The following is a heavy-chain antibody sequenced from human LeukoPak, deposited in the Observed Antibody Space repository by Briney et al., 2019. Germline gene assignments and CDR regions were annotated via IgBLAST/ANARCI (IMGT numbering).Heavy chain of an antibody. V-gene: IGHV3-23*01. CDR2: ISGSGGST. CDR3: AKNHCGGDCYLDFDY. Sequence: PGGSLRLSCAASGFTFSSYAMSWVRQAPGKGLEWVSAISGSGGSTYYADSVKGRFTISRDNSKNTLYLQMNSLRAEDTAVYYCAKNHCGGDCYLDFDYWGQGTLVTVSS. CDR1: GFTFSSYA. J-gene: IGHJ4*02. D-gene: IGHD2-21*01.